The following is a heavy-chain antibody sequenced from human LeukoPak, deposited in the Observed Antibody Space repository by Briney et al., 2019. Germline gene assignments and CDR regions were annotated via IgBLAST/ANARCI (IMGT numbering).Heavy chain of an antibody. CDR2: INPSGGST. CDR3: ARGGVLRYFDWYMGFDP. CDR1: GYTFTSYY. V-gene: IGHV1-46*01. Sequence: ASVKASCKASGYTFTSYYMHWVRQAPGQGLEWMGIINPSGGSTSYAQKFQGRVTMTTDTSTRTVYMELSSLRSEYTAVYYCARGGVLRYFDWYMGFDPWGQGTLVTVSS. J-gene: IGHJ5*02. D-gene: IGHD3-9*01.